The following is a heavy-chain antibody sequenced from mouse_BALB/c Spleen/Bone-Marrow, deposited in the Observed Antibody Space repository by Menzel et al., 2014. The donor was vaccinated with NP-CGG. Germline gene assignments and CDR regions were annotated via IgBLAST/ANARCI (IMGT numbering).Heavy chain of an antibody. D-gene: IGHD2-2*01. CDR3: ARDGYDYAMDY. Sequence: VMLVESGPGLVAPSQSLSITCTVSGFSLTGYAVNWVRQPPGKGLEWLGMIWGDGSTDYNSALRSRLSISKDNSKSQVFLKMNRLQTDDTARYYCARDGYDYAMDYWGQGTSVTVSS. CDR1: GFSLTGYA. V-gene: IGHV2-6-7*01. J-gene: IGHJ4*01. CDR2: IWGDGST.